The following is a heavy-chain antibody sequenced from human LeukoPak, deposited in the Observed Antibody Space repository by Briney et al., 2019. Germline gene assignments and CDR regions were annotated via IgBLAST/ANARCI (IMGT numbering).Heavy chain of an antibody. J-gene: IGHJ4*02. CDR3: AKDNTWGGTRLWGFVH. V-gene: IGHV3-23*01. CDR1: GFSFSNFA. D-gene: IGHD3-10*01. CDR2: IGGSGGGGST. Sequence: GGSLRLSCAASGFSFSNFAMIWVRQAPGKGLEWVSGIGGSGGGGSTDYADSVKGRFTISRDNSKNLVFLQMNSLRVEDTALYYCAKDNTWGGTRLWGFVHWGQGTQVTVSS.